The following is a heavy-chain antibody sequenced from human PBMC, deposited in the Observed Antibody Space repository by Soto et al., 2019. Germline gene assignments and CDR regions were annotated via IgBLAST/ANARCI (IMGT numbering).Heavy chain of an antibody. J-gene: IGHJ4*02. CDR3: AGSGISSSATFDY. V-gene: IGHV3-30-3*01. CDR1: GFTFSSYA. D-gene: IGHD6-6*01. CDR2: ISYDGSNK. Sequence: GGSLRLSCAASGFTFSSYAMHWVRQAPGKGLEWVAVISYDGSNKYYADSVKGRFTISRDNSKNTLYLQMNSLRAEDTAVYYCAGSGISSSATFDYWGQGTLVTVSS.